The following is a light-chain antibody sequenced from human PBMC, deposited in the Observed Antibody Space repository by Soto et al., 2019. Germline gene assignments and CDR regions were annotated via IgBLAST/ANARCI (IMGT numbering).Light chain of an antibody. CDR1: SSDVGGYNY. Sequence: QSALTQPASVSGSPGQSITISCTGTSSDVGGYNYVSWYQQHLGKAPKLMIDDVSNRPSGVSNRFSGSKSGNTASLTISGLQAEDEADYYCSSYTSSSTPVVFGGGTKLTVL. V-gene: IGLV2-14*03. CDR2: DVS. CDR3: SSYTSSSTPVV. J-gene: IGLJ2*01.